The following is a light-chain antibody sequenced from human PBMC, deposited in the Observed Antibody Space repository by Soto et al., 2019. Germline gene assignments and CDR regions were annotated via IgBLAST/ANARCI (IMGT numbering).Light chain of an antibody. CDR1: QSISSC. Sequence: DIQMTQSPSTLSASVGDRVTITCRASQSISSCFAWYQQKPGKAPKLLIYTASTLEIGVPSRFSGSGSGTQFTLTISSQQPDDFATQYYQKYRTFGQGTKVDIK. V-gene: IGKV1-5*03. J-gene: IGKJ1*01. CDR2: TAS. CDR3: QKYRT.